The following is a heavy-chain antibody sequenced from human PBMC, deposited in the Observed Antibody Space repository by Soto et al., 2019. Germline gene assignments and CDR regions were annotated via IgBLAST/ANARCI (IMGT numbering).Heavy chain of an antibody. CDR3: SSVLTAAGFDY. CDR1: GYTFTSYG. CDR2: ISAYNGNT. Sequence: QVQLVQSGAEVKKPGASVKVSCKASGYTFTSYGISWVRQAPGQGLEWMGWISAYNGNTNYAQKLQGRVTMTTDTSTSTASIELRSLRSDDKVVYYCSSVLTAAGFDYWGQGTLVTVSS. V-gene: IGHV1-18*01. J-gene: IGHJ4*02. D-gene: IGHD6-13*01.